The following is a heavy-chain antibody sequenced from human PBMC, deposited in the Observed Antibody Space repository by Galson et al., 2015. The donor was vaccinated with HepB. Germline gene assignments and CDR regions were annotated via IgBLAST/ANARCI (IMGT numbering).Heavy chain of an antibody. Sequence: SETLSLTCTVSGGSVNSRNYYWSWIRQPPGKGLEWIGYIFYSGSTKYSASLKSRVTISTDTSKSQFSLKLSSVTAADTAVYYCARCVVPPLGWYFDLWGRGTLLTVSS. CDR2: IFYSGST. CDR3: ARCVVPPLGWYFDL. D-gene: IGHD2-15*01. CDR1: GGSVNSRNYY. V-gene: IGHV4-61*01. J-gene: IGHJ2*01.